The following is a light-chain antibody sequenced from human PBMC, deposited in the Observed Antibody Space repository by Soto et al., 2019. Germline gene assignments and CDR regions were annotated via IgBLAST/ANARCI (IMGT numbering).Light chain of an antibody. V-gene: IGLV2-8*01. J-gene: IGLJ2*01. CDR3: SSYAGSNIVV. CDR1: SSDVGGYNF. CDR2: EVS. Sequence: QSALTQPPSASGSPGQSVTISCTGPSSDVGGYNFVSWYQQHPGKAPKLMIYEVSERPSGVPDRFSGYKSANTASLTVAGLHAEDEADYYCSSYAGSNIVVFGGGTKLTVL.